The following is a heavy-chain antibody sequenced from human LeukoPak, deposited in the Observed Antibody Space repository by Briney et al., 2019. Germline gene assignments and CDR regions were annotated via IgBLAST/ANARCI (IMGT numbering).Heavy chain of an antibody. Sequence: SETLSLTCAVSGYSISSGYYWGWIRQPPGKGLEWIGSIYHSGSTYYNPSLKSRVTISVDTPKNQFSLKLSSVTAADTAVYYCARHEYCSSTSCYGALDYWGQGTLVTVSS. CDR2: IYHSGST. D-gene: IGHD2-2*01. CDR1: GYSISSGYY. J-gene: IGHJ4*02. CDR3: ARHEYCSSTSCYGALDY. V-gene: IGHV4-38-2*01.